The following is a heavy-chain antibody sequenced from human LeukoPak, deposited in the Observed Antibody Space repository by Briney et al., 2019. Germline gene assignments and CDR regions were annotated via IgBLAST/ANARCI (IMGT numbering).Heavy chain of an antibody. Sequence: ASVKISCKGSGYSFTSYWIGWVRQMPGKGLEWMGIIYPGDSDTRYSPSFQGQVTISADKSISTAYLQWSSLKASDTAMYYCARHAGLYDSSGYNDFDYWGQGTLVTVSS. CDR2: IYPGDSDT. CDR1: GYSFTSYW. J-gene: IGHJ4*02. V-gene: IGHV5-51*01. CDR3: ARHAGLYDSSGYNDFDY. D-gene: IGHD3-22*01.